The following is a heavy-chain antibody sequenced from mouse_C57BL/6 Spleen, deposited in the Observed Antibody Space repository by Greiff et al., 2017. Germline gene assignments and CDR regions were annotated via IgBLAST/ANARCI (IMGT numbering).Heavy chain of an antibody. J-gene: IGHJ4*01. V-gene: IGHV1-36*01. CDR1: GFTFTDYY. CDR2: VCPYTGGN. D-gene: IGHD2-4*01. CDR3: ARGDDDVVEAMDD. Sequence: DVKLQESGPVLVKPGPSVKISCKASGFTFTDYYMHWVKQSHGKSLEWIGLVCPYTGGNSYNQKFKGKATLTVDTSSSTAYIELNSLTSEDSAVYYCARGDDDVVEAMDDGGQGTSVTVSS.